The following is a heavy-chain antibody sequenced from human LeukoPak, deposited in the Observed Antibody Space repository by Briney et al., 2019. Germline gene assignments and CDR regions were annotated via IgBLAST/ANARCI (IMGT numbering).Heavy chain of an antibody. CDR1: GGTFSSYA. CDR2: IIPIFGTA. J-gene: IGHJ4*02. V-gene: IGHV1-69*13. CDR3: ARNFRTMIVDGNYFDY. Sequence: GASVKVSCKASGGTFSSYAISWVRQAPGQGLEWMGGIIPIFGTANYAQKFQGRVTITADESTSTAYMELSSLRSEDTAVYYCARNFRTMIVDGNYFDYWGQGTLVTVSS. D-gene: IGHD3-22*01.